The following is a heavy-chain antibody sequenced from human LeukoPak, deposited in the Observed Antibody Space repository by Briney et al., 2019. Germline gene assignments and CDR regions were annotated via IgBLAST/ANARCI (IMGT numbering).Heavy chain of an antibody. CDR1: GYTFTNYW. Sequence: GESLKISCQGSGYTFTNYWIGWVRQMPGKGLAWMGIIYPGDCDTRYSPSFQGQVTISADKSISTAYLQWNSLKASDSAMYYCAIKHDGSWYSPFDYWGQGTLVTVSS. J-gene: IGHJ4*02. V-gene: IGHV5-51*06. D-gene: IGHD6-13*01. CDR2: IYPGDCDT. CDR3: AIKHDGSWYSPFDY.